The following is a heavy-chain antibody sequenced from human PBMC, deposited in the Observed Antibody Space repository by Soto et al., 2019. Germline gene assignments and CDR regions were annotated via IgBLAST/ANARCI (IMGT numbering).Heavy chain of an antibody. J-gene: IGHJ4*02. CDR2: IIPIFGTA. CDR3: ALSSNPMTTVTAFDY. CDR1: GGTFSSYA. V-gene: IGHV1-69*13. Sequence: GASVKVSCKASGGTFSSYAISWVRQAPGQGLEWMGGIIPIFGTANYAQKFQGRVTITADESTSTAYMELSSLRSEDTAVYYCALSSNPMTTVTAFDYWGQGTLVTVSS. D-gene: IGHD4-17*01.